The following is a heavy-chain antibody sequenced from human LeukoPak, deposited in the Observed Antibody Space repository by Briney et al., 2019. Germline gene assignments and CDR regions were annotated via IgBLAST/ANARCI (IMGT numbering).Heavy chain of an antibody. CDR1: GFTFGDYA. V-gene: IGHV3-73*01. J-gene: IGHJ6*03. CDR2: IRSKANSYAT. CDR3: NAPTDYYYYYMDV. Sequence: GGSLRLSCTASGFTFGDYAMSWVRQASGKGLEWVGRIRSKANSYATAYAASVKGRFTISRDDSKNTAYLQMNSLKTEDTAVYYCNAPTDYYYYYMDVWGKGTTVTVSS.